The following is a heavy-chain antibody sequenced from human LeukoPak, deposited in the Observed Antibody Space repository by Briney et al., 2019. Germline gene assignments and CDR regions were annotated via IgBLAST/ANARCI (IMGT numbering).Heavy chain of an antibody. CDR2: INPKSGGT. J-gene: IGHJ4*02. Sequence: ASVKVSCKASGYTFTGYYMHWVRQAPGQGLEWMGWINPKSGGTNYAQKFQGRVTMTRDTSITTAYMELSRLRLDDTAVYYCVREGMTTVVSTFDYWAREPWSPFHQ. D-gene: IGHD4-23*01. V-gene: IGHV1-2*02. CDR1: GYTFTGYY. CDR3: VREGMTTVVSTFDY.